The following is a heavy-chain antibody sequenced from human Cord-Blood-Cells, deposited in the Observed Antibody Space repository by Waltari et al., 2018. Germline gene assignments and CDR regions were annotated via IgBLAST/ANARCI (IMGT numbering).Heavy chain of an antibody. D-gene: IGHD2-15*01. CDR1: GGTCSSYP. CDR3: ARAPYCSGGSCYYYYYYGMDV. Sequence: QVQMVQSGAEVKKPGSSVKVSCKAYGGTCSSYPSSWVRRALGQGLEWMGGIIPIFGTANYAQKFQGRVTITADESTSTAYMELSSLRSEDTAVYYCARAPYCSGGSCYYYYYYGMDVWGQGTTVTVSS. J-gene: IGHJ6*02. V-gene: IGHV1-69*12. CDR2: IIPIFGTA.